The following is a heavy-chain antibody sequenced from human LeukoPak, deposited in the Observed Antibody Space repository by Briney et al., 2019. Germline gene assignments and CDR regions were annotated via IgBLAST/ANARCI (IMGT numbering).Heavy chain of an antibody. Sequence: GGSLRLSSAASGFTFDDYGMSWVRQAPGKGLEWVSGINWNGGSTGYADSVKGRFTISRDNAKNSLYLQMNSLRAEDTALYYCARGRAYYYYYMDVWGKGTTVTVSS. CDR1: GFTFDDYG. V-gene: IGHV3-20*04. CDR2: INWNGGST. J-gene: IGHJ6*03. CDR3: ARGRAYYYYYMDV.